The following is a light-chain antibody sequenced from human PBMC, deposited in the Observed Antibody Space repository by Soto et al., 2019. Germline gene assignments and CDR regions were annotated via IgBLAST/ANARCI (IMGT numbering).Light chain of an antibody. CDR1: QSVSSSH. CDR3: KPYGSSPLT. CDR2: GAS. Sequence: EIVLTQSPVTLSLSPGERATLSCMASQSVSSSHLVWYQQKRGQAPRLLIYGASSRATGIPDRFSGSGSGTDFTLTISSLAPEDFAVYYCKPYGSSPLTFGGGTKVEIK. V-gene: IGKV3-20*01. J-gene: IGKJ4*01.